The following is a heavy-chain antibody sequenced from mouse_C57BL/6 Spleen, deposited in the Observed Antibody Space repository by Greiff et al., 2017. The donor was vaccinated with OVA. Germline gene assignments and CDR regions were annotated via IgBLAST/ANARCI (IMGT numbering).Heavy chain of an antibody. Sequence: VQLQQSGAELVKPGASVKMSCKASGYTFTSYWITWVKQRPGQGLEWIGDIYPGSGSTNYNEKFKSKATLTVDTSSSTAYMQLSSLTSEDSAVYCCARRELERNWFAYWGQGTLVTVSA. CDR2: IYPGSGST. V-gene: IGHV1-55*01. CDR1: GYTFTSYW. CDR3: ARRELERNWFAY. J-gene: IGHJ3*01. D-gene: IGHD4-1*01.